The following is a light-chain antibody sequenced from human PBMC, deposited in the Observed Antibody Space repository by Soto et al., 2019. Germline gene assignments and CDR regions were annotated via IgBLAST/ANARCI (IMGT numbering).Light chain of an antibody. CDR3: QSYGSSLSGPL. V-gene: IGLV1-40*01. CDR1: SSNIGAGFD. CDR2: GNS. J-gene: IGLJ2*01. Sequence: QLVLTQPPSVSGAPGQRVTISCTGSSSNIGAGFDVHWYQQLPGTAPRLLIYGNSNRPSGVPDRYSGSRSGPSASLAITGLQAEDEADYYCQSYGSSLSGPLFGGGTKLTVL.